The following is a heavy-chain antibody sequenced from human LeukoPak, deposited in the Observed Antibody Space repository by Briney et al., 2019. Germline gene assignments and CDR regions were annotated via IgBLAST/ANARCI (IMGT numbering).Heavy chain of an antibody. CDR1: GFTFSSYW. Sequence: PGGSLRLSCAASGFTFSSYWMHWVRQAPGKGLVWVSRINSDGSSTSYADSVTGRFTISRDNAKNTLYLQMNSLRAEDTAVYYCASKGNYDFWSGSESWGQGTLVTVSS. D-gene: IGHD3-3*01. CDR2: INSDGSST. V-gene: IGHV3-74*01. CDR3: ASKGNYDFWSGSES. J-gene: IGHJ4*02.